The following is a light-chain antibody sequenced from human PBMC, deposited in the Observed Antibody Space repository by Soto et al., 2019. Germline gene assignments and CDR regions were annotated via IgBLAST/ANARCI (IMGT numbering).Light chain of an antibody. J-gene: IGLJ3*02. CDR2: GND. CDR3: AAWDDSLYGWV. Sequence: QSVLTQPPSASGTPGQRVTISCSGSSSNIGSNTVNWYQQLPGTAPKLLIYGNDQRPSGVPDRFSGSKSGTSASLAISGLQSEDEADYYCAAWDDSLYGWVFGGGTQLTVL. V-gene: IGLV1-44*01. CDR1: SSNIGSNT.